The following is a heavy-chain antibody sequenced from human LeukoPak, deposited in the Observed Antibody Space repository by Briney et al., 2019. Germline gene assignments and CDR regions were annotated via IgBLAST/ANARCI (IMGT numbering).Heavy chain of an antibody. CDR3: ARSPYYDILTGSATELWFDP. J-gene: IGHJ5*02. D-gene: IGHD3-9*01. Sequence: SVKVSCKASGGTFSSYAISWVRQAPGQGLEWMGGIIPIFGTANYAQKFQGRVTITTDESTSTAYMELSSLRSEDTAVYYCARSPYYDILTGSATELWFDPWGQGTLVTVSS. CDR1: GGTFSSYA. V-gene: IGHV1-69*05. CDR2: IIPIFGTA.